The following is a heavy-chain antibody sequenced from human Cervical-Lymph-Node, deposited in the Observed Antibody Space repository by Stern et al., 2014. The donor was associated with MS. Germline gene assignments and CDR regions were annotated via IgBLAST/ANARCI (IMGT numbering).Heavy chain of an antibody. J-gene: IGHJ4*02. V-gene: IGHV2-5*01. CDR2: IYWNDDK. CDR3: AQGACSSTSCRDFDY. Sequence: QVTLKESGPPLVKPTQTLTLTCTFSGFSLSTSGVGVGWIRQPPGKALEWLALIYWNDDKRYSPSLKSRLTITKDTSKNQVVLTMTNMDPVDTATYYCAQGACSSTSCRDFDYWGQGTLVTVSS. D-gene: IGHD2-2*01. CDR1: GFSLSTSGVG.